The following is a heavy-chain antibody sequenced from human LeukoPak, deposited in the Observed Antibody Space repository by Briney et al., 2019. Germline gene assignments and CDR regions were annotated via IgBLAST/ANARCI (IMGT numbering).Heavy chain of an antibody. J-gene: IGHJ4*02. D-gene: IGHD3-10*01. V-gene: IGHV3-30*03. CDR1: GFTFSSYG. Sequence: GGSLRLSCAASGFTFSSYGMHWVRQAPGKGLEWVAVISYDGSNKYYADSVKGRFTISRDNSKNTLYLQMNSLRAEDTAVYYCARDLYYGSGRAPDYWGQGTLVTVSS. CDR2: ISYDGSNK. CDR3: ARDLYYGSGRAPDY.